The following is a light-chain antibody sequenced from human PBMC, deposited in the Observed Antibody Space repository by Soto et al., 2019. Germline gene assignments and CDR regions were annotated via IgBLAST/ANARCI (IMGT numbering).Light chain of an antibody. CDR2: DNN. CDR1: SSNIGANYD. J-gene: IGLJ2*01. CDR3: QSYDSGLTGVV. Sequence: QLVLTQPPSLSGAPGQSVTISCTGSSSNIGANYDVHWYQQIPGRAPKVLIYDNNNRPSGVPDRFSGSKSGTSASLAITGLQAEDEADYYCQSYDSGLTGVVFGGGTKLTVL. V-gene: IGLV1-40*01.